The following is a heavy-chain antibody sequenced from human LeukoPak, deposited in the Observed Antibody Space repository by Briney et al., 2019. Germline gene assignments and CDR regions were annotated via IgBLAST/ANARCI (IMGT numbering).Heavy chain of an antibody. CDR1: GFTFSRYA. Sequence: PGGSLRLSCVASGFTFSRYAMVWVRQAPGKGPQWVAVISNDGSTENYVDSVKGRFTISRDNSKNTLYLHMNSLRAEDTAVYYCARDYCSSTSCYVGFDYWGQGTLVTVSS. CDR2: ISNDGSTE. D-gene: IGHD2-2*01. J-gene: IGHJ4*02. CDR3: ARDYCSSTSCYVGFDY. V-gene: IGHV3-30-3*01.